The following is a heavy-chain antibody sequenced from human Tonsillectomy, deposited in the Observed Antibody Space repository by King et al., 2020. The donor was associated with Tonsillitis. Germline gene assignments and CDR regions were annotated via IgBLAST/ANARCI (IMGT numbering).Heavy chain of an antibody. CDR2: IYSGGSP. V-gene: IGHV3-53*04. J-gene: IGHJ5*02. D-gene: IGHD1-26*01. CDR1: GFTVSSNY. Sequence: VQLVESGGGLVQPGGSLRLSCAASGFTVSSNYMSWVRQAPGKGLEWVSVIYSGGSPYYADSVKGRFTISRHNSKNTLYLQMNSLRAEDTAVYYCARDSELGWFDPWGQGTLVTVSS. CDR3: ARDSELGWFDP.